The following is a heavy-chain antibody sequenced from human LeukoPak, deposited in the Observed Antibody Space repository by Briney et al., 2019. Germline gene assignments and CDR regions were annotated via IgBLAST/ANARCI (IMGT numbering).Heavy chain of an antibody. CDR2: IYYSGST. J-gene: IGHJ4*02. CDR1: GGSISSSNYY. Sequence: SETLSLTCTVSGGSISSSNYYWGWIRQPPGKGLEWIGSIYYSGSTYYNPSLKSRVTISVDTSKNQFSLKLSSVTAADTAVYYCARAVFGAVAVFDYWGQGTLVTVSS. CDR3: ARAVFGAVAVFDY. V-gene: IGHV4-39*07. D-gene: IGHD6-19*01.